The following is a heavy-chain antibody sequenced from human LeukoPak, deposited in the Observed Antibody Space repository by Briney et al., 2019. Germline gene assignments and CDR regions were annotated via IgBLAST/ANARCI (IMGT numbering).Heavy chain of an antibody. CDR2: ISAYNGNT. V-gene: IGHV1-18*01. Sequence: ASVKVSCKASGYTFTSYGISWVRQAPGQGLEWMGWISAYNGNTNYAQKLQGRVTMTTDTSTSTAYMELRSLRSDGTAVYYCATASWREGHGGAFDIWGQGTMVTVSS. J-gene: IGHJ3*02. CDR3: ATASWREGHGGAFDI. CDR1: GYTFTSYG. D-gene: IGHD6-13*01.